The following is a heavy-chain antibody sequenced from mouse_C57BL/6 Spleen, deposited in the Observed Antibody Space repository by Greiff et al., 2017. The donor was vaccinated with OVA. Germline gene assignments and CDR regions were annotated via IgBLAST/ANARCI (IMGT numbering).Heavy chain of an antibody. D-gene: IGHD2-4*01. CDR2: IYPGSGST. CDR3: ARGYDSSFAY. V-gene: IGHV1-55*01. J-gene: IGHJ3*01. CDR1: GYTFTSYW. Sequence: HVQLKQPGAELVKPGASVKMSCKASGYTFTSYWITWVKQRPGQGLEWIGDIYPGSGSTNYNEKFKSKATLTVDTSSSTAYMQLSSLTSEDSAVYYCARGYDSSFAYWGQGTLVTVSA.